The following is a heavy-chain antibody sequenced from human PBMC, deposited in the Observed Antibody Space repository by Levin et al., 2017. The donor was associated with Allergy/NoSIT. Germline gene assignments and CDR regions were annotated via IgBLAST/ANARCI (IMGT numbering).Heavy chain of an antibody. Sequence: GESLKISCAASGFTFSTYAMHWVRQAPGKGLEYVSAISTNGGGTYYANSVKGRFTISRDNSKNTLFLHMGNLRAEDMAVYYCARWGSTSCYDYWGQGTLVTVSS. CDR2: ISTNGGGT. V-gene: IGHV3-64*01. CDR1: GFTFSTYA. CDR3: ARWGSTSCYDY. J-gene: IGHJ4*02. D-gene: IGHD2-2*01.